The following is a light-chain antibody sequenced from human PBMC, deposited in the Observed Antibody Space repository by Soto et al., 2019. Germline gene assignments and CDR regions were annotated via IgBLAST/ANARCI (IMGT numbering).Light chain of an antibody. CDR3: CSYAGSVYV. CDR1: SSDVGGYYF. Sequence: QSALTQLRSVSGSPGQSVTISCAGTSSDVGGYYFVSWYQQHPGKAPKLMIYDVSKRPSGVPDRFSGSKSVNTASLTISGLQAEDEADYYCCSYAGSVYVFGTGTKLTVL. CDR2: DVS. J-gene: IGLJ1*01. V-gene: IGLV2-11*01.